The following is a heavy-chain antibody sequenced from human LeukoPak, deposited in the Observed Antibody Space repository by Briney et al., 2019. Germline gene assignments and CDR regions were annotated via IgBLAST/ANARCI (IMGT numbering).Heavy chain of an antibody. J-gene: IGHJ4*02. V-gene: IGHV4-30-4*01. CDR3: ARDLLNEGNHLDY. CDR1: GGSISSGDYY. D-gene: IGHD4-23*01. CDR2: IYYSGST. Sequence: SETLSLTCTVSGGSISSGDYYWSWIRQPPGKGLEWIGYIYYSGSTYYNPSLKSRVTVSVDTSKNQFSLKLSSVAAADTAVYYCARDLLNEGNHLDYWGQGTLVTVSS.